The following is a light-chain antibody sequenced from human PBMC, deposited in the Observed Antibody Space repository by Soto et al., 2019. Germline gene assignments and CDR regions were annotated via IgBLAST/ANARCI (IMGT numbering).Light chain of an antibody. V-gene: IGKV3-20*01. J-gene: IGKJ2*01. CDR3: HQYGSSPLT. CDR2: GAS. Sequence: EIVLTQSPGTLSLSPGERATLSCRASQSVSSSYLAWYQHKPGQAPRLLIYGASSRATGIPDRFSGSGSGRDFTLSISRLDPEDFAVYYCHQYGSSPLTFGQGTKLEIK. CDR1: QSVSSSY.